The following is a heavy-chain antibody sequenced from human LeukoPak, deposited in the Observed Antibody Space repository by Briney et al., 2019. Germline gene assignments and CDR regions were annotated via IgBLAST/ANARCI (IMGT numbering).Heavy chain of an antibody. J-gene: IGHJ3*02. CDR2: IKQDGSEK. CDR3: AKDMGYYDSSGYYFSYAFDI. Sequence: GGSLRLSCAASGFTFSSYWMSWVRQAPGKGLEWVANIKQDGSEKYYVDSVKGRFTISRDNAKNSLYLQMNSLRAEDTALYYCAKDMGYYDSSGYYFSYAFDIWGQGTMVTVSS. CDR1: GFTFSSYW. D-gene: IGHD3-22*01. V-gene: IGHV3-7*03.